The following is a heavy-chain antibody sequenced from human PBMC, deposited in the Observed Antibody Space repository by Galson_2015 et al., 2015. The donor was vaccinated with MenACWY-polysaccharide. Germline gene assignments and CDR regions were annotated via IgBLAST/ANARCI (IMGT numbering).Heavy chain of an antibody. CDR2: INYDGRTT. Sequence: LRLSCAASGFTFSTYWMNWVRQVPGKGLVWVSHINYDGRTTSYADSVRGRFTISRDNAKSTLYLQMSSPRAEDTAIYYCVRGYSGGGDYWGQGTLVTVSS. CDR1: GFTFSTYW. CDR3: VRGYSGGGDY. D-gene: IGHD2-15*01. J-gene: IGHJ4*02. V-gene: IGHV3-74*01.